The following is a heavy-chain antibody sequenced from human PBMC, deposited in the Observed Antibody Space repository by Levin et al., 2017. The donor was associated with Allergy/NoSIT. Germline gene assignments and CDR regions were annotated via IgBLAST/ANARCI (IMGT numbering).Heavy chain of an antibody. CDR2: IDWDDDK. Sequence: QTLSLTCTFSGFSLSTSGMRVSWIRQPPGKALEWLARIDWDDDKFYSTSLKTRLTISKDTSKNQVVLTMTNMDPVDTATYYCARIGGNSRYDWFDPWGQGTLVTVSS. V-gene: IGHV2-70*04. J-gene: IGHJ5*02. CDR3: ARIGGNSRYDWFDP. D-gene: IGHD4-23*01. CDR1: GFSLSTSGMR.